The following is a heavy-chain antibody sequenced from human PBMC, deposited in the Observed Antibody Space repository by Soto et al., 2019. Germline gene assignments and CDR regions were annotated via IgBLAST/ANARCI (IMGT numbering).Heavy chain of an antibody. J-gene: IGHJ4*02. V-gene: IGHV3-48*01. Sequence: GGSLRLSCVASGFTFSTDSMNWVRQAPGKGLEWVAHISTSGATTYYADSVKGRFTISRDNSKNTLYLQMNSLRAEDTAVYYCATGGIAAAIFDYWGQGTLVTVS. D-gene: IGHD6-13*01. CDR3: ATGGIAAAIFDY. CDR2: ISTSGATT. CDR1: GFTFSTDS.